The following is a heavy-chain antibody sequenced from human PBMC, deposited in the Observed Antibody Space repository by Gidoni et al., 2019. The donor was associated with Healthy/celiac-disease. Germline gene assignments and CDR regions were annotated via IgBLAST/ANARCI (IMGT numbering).Heavy chain of an antibody. CDR3: ARGEIYFDY. CDR1: GGIFSSYA. CDR2: IILILGTA. V-gene: IGHV1-69*06. Sequence: QVQLVQSGAEVKKPGSSVMVSCKASGGIFSSYAIRWVREAPGQGLEWMEWIILILGTANYVQKFKGRVTITAEKSTSTAYMELSSLSAEDSAVYYCARGEIYFDYWGQGTLVTVSS. J-gene: IGHJ4*02.